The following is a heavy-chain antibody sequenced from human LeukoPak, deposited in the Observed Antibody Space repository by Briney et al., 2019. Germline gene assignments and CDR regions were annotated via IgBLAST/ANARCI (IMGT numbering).Heavy chain of an antibody. V-gene: IGHV3-15*01. CDR3: TTEYSRWILSKPFDY. D-gene: IGHD1-1*01. CDR1: GFTFSDAW. Sequence: GVSLRLSCAASGFTFSDAWMSWVRQAPGKGLEWVGRIKSKTDGGTTDYAAPVKGRFTISRDDSKNTLYLQMNSLKTEDTAVYYCTTEYSRWILSKPFDYWGQGTLVTVSP. CDR2: IKSKTDGGTT. J-gene: IGHJ4*02.